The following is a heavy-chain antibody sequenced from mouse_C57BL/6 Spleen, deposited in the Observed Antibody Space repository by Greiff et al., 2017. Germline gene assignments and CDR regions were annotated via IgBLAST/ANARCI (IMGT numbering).Heavy chain of an antibody. CDR2: IDPEDGDT. Sequence: EVQLQQSGAELARPGASVKLSCTASGFNIKDYYMHWVKQRPEQGLEWIGRIDPEDGDTEYAPKFQGKATMTADTSSNTAYLQLSSLTSEDTAVYYCTTTYYRTWFAYWGQGTLVTVSA. J-gene: IGHJ3*01. D-gene: IGHD2-14*01. CDR1: GFNIKDYY. V-gene: IGHV14-1*01. CDR3: TTTYYRTWFAY.